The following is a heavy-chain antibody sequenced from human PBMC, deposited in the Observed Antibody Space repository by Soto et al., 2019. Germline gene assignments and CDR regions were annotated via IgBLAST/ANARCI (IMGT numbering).Heavy chain of an antibody. Sequence: SETLSLTCAVYGGSFSGYYRSWIRQPPGKGLEWIGEINHSGSTNYNPSLKSRVTISVDTSKNQFSLKLSSVTAADTAVYYCARKGGDESGAFDIWGQGTMVTVSS. J-gene: IGHJ3*02. CDR2: INHSGST. CDR3: ARKGGDESGAFDI. CDR1: GGSFSGYY. D-gene: IGHD2-21*01. V-gene: IGHV4-34*01.